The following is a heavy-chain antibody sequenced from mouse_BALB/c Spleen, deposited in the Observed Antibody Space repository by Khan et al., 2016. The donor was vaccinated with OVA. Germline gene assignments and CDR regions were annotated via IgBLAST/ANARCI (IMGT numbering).Heavy chain of an antibody. V-gene: IGHV5-6-3*01. CDR3: TRGEYGWLPYYFDY. CDR2: INSNGGTT. J-gene: IGHJ2*01. CDR1: GFIFSSYG. D-gene: IGHD2-10*02. Sequence: EVMLVESGGGLVQPGGSLKLSCAASGFIFSSYGMSWVRQNSDKRLELVATINSNGGTTYYPDCVKGRFTISRDNAKNTLYLQMRSLTSEDTAMYFCTRGEYGWLPYYFDYWGQGTTLTVSS.